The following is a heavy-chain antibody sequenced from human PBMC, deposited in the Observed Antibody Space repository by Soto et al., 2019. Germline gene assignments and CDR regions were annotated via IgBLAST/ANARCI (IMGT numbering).Heavy chain of an antibody. J-gene: IGHJ3*02. V-gene: IGHV4-59*01. Sequence: SETLSLTCTVSGGSISSYYWSWIRQPPGKGLEWIGYIYYSGSTNYNPSLKSRVTISVDTSKNQFSLKLSSVTAADTAVYYCARAMITFGGVIVPGAFDIWGQGTMVTVSS. CDR3: ARAMITFGGVIVPGAFDI. CDR2: IYYSGST. CDR1: GGSISSYY. D-gene: IGHD3-16*02.